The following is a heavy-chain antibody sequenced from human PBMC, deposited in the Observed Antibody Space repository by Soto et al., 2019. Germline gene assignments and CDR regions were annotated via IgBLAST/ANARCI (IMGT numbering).Heavy chain of an antibody. J-gene: IGHJ1*01. CDR1: GGTFSSYA. CDR2: IIPLFGTA. V-gene: IGHV1-69*13. Sequence: SVKVSCKASGGTFSSYAISWVRQAPGQGLEWMGGIIPLFGTANYAQKFQGRVTITADECPSTAYMELSSRRSEDTAGYYCAGEDPVAGTTTTGYFQHCGQGTRVTVAS. D-gene: IGHD6-19*01. CDR3: AGEDPVAGTTTTGYFQH.